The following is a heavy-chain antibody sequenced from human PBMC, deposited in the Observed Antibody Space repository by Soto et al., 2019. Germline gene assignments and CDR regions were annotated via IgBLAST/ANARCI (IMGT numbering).Heavy chain of an antibody. V-gene: IGHV1-69*12. CDR2: IIPIFGTA. CDR3: ARDIKGYDYGDYPGDY. J-gene: IGHJ4*02. CDR1: GGTFSSYA. D-gene: IGHD4-17*01. Sequence: QVQLVQSGAEVKKPGSSVKVSCKASGGTFSSYAISWVRQAPGQGLEWMGGIIPIFGTANYAQKFQGRVTITADESTSSAYMELSSLRSEDTAVYYCARDIKGYDYGDYPGDYWGQGTLVTVSS.